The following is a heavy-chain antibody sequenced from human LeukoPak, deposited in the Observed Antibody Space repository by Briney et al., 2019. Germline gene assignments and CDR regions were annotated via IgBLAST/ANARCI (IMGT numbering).Heavy chain of an antibody. D-gene: IGHD6-25*01. J-gene: IGHJ4*02. CDR3: ARGTRLSAPFDY. CDR1: GYTFTSYY. CDR2: INPSGGST. Sequence: ASVKVSCRASGYTFTSYYMHWVRQAPGQGLEWMGIINPSGGSTSYARKFQGRVTMTRDMSTSTVYMELSSLRSEDTAVYYCARGTRLSAPFDYWGQGTLVTVSS. V-gene: IGHV1-46*01.